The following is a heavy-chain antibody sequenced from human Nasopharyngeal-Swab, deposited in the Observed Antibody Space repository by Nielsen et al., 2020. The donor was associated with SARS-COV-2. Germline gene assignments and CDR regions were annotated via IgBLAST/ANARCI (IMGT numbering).Heavy chain of an antibody. CDR1: GFTFSSYV. CDR3: AKEGYGAKRFMDD. D-gene: IGHD4-17*01. Sequence: GGSLRLSCAASGFTFSSYVISWVRQASGKGPEWVSGISGSGVSSNYADSVKGRFTISRDNSKNTVYLQMNRLRVEDTAVYYCAKEGYGAKRFMDDWGKGTAVTVSS. V-gene: IGHV3-23*01. J-gene: IGHJ6*03. CDR2: ISGSGVSS.